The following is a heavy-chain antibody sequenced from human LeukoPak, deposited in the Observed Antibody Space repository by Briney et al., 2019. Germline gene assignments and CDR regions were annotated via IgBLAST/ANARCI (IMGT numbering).Heavy chain of an antibody. CDR1: GFTFSSYG. V-gene: IGHV3-23*01. CDR3: AKPDDYGDYFFDY. CDR2: INTSGGTT. Sequence: GGSLRLSCAASGFTFSSYGMSWVRQAPGKGLEWVSGINTSGGTTYYADSVKGRFTISRDNSKNALYLQMNSLRAEDTAVYYCAKPDDYGDYFFDYWGQGTLVTVSS. J-gene: IGHJ4*02. D-gene: IGHD4-17*01.